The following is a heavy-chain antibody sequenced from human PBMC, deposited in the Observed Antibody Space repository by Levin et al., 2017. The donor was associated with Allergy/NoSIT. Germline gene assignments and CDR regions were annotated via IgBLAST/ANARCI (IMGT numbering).Heavy chain of an antibody. J-gene: IGHJ4*02. Sequence: ASVKVSCKASGYTFTSYGISWVRQAPGHGLEWMGWISAYNGNTNYAQKLQGRVTMTTDTSTSTAYMELRSLRSDDTAVYYCARINASNYDYIWGSYRLYYFDYWGQGTLVTVSS. CDR3: ARINASNYDYIWGSYRLYYFDY. CDR2: ISAYNGNT. CDR1: GYTFTSYG. D-gene: IGHD3-16*02. V-gene: IGHV1-18*01.